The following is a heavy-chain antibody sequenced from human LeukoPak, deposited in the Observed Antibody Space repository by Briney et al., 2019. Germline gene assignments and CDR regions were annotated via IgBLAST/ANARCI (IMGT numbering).Heavy chain of an antibody. J-gene: IGHJ3*02. Sequence: SETLSLTCTVSGGSISSYYWSWIRQPPGKGLEWIGHIYYSGSTNYNPSLKSRVTISVDTSENQFSLKLSSVAAADTAVYYCASATTVTTWAQFAFDIWGQGTMVTVSS. V-gene: IGHV4-59*01. CDR2: IYYSGST. CDR3: ASATTVTTWAQFAFDI. CDR1: GGSISSYY. D-gene: IGHD4-17*01.